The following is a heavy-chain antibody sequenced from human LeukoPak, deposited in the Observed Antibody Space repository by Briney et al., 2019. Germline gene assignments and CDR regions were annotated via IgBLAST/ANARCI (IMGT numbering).Heavy chain of an antibody. D-gene: IGHD2-2*01. CDR1: GFTFSSYW. J-gene: IGHJ4*02. V-gene: IGHV3-7*02. CDR2: IKQDGSEE. Sequence: GGSLRLSCAASGFTFSSYWMSWVRQAPGKGLEWVANIKQDGSEEYYVDSVKGRFTISRDNAKNSLYLQMNSLRDEDTAVYYCARAAYASSPDYWGQGTLVTVSS. CDR3: ARAAYASSPDY.